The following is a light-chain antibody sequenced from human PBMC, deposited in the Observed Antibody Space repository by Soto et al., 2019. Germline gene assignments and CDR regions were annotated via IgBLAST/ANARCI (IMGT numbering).Light chain of an antibody. CDR3: QQYNNWPSWT. Sequence: EILMTQSPATLSVSPGESATLSCRASQTVSSNLAWYQQKPGQAPRLLIYGASTRATGIPARFSGSGSGTEFTLTISSLQSEDFAVYYCQQYNNWPSWTFGQGTKVDIK. V-gene: IGKV3-15*01. CDR1: QTVSSN. J-gene: IGKJ1*01. CDR2: GAS.